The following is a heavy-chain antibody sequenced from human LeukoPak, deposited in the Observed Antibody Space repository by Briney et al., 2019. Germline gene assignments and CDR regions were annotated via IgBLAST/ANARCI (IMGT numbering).Heavy chain of an antibody. Sequence: GGSLRLSCAASGFTFSTYSMNWVRQAPGQGLEWVSSISSSSTYIYYADSVKGRFTISRDNSKDSLYLQMNNLRAEDTAVYYCARWDRFHGVWGQGTLVTVSS. CDR3: ARWDRFHGV. CDR1: GFTFSTYS. V-gene: IGHV3-21*01. CDR2: ISSSSTYI. D-gene: IGHD1-14*01. J-gene: IGHJ4*02.